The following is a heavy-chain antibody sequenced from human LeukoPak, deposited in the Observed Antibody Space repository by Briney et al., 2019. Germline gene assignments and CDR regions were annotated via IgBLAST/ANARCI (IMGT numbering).Heavy chain of an antibody. J-gene: IGHJ5*02. Sequence: ASVKVSCKASGYSFTSYDINWVRQATGQDLEWIGYIDPNTGHTVYSQKFQGRVTLTRDTSITTAYMELSSLTSDDTAVYYCATTLRNNPPWGQGTLVTVSS. CDR3: ATTLRNNPP. CDR2: IDPNTGHT. CDR1: GYSFTSYD. V-gene: IGHV1-8*01. D-gene: IGHD1-14*01.